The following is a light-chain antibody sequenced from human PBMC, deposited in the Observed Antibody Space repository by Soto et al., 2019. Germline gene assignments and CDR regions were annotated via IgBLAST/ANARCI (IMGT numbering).Light chain of an antibody. J-gene: IGLJ1*01. CDR2: DVS. Sequence: QSALTQPASVSRSPGQSITISCTGTSSDIGTYNYVSWYQQHPGKAPKLIIYDVSNRPSGVSDRFSGSKSGNTASLTVSGLQAEDEGDYYCNSFTSATSTTPYVFGTGTKLTVL. CDR1: SSDIGTYNY. V-gene: IGLV2-14*01. CDR3: NSFTSATSTTPYV.